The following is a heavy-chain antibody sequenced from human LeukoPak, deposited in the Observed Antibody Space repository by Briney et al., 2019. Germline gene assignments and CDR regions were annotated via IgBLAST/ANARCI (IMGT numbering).Heavy chain of an antibody. CDR2: IYYSGST. CDR3: ARDLLNEGNHLDY. D-gene: IGHD4-23*01. V-gene: IGHV4-30-4*01. J-gene: IGHJ4*02. CDR1: GGSISSGDYY. Sequence: PSETLSLTCTVSGGSISSGDYYWSWIRQPPGKGLERIGYIYYSGSTCYNPSLKSRVTISVDTSKNQFSLKLSSVTAADTAVYYCARDLLNEGNHLDYWGQGTLVTVSS.